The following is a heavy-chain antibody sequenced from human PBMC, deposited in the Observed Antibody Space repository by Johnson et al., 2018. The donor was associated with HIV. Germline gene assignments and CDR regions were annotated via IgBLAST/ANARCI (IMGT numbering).Heavy chain of an antibody. CDR2: ITGSGGST. Sequence: VQLVESGGGVVQPGRSLRLSCAASGFTFSSYAMHWVRQAPGKGLEWVSIITGSGGSTYYADSVKGRFTISRDNSENTLYLQLNSLRAEDSAVYYWSKDEQWLNDAFDSWGQGTRVTVSS. D-gene: IGHD6-19*01. J-gene: IGHJ3*02. CDR3: SKDEQWLNDAFDS. V-gene: IGHV3-23*04. CDR1: GFTFSSYA.